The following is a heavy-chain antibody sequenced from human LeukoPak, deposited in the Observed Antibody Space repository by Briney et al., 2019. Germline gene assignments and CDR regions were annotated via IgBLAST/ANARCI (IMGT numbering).Heavy chain of an antibody. V-gene: IGHV3-30-3*01. Sequence: GGSLRLSCAASGFTFSSYAMHWVRQAPGKGLEWVAVISYDGSNKYYADSVKGRFTISRDNSKNTLYLQMNSLRAEDTAVYYCAKDPPGPPTYYFDYWGQGTLVTVSS. D-gene: IGHD7-27*01. CDR1: GFTFSSYA. J-gene: IGHJ4*02. CDR2: ISYDGSNK. CDR3: AKDPPGPPTYYFDY.